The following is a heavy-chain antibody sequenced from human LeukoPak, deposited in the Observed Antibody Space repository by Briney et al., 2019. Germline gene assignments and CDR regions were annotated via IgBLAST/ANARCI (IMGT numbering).Heavy chain of an antibody. CDR1: GFTFSSYA. J-gene: IGHJ4*02. CDR2: ISSSSSYI. Sequence: GGSLRLSCAASGFTFSSYAMSWVRQAPGKGLEWVSSISSSSSYIYYADSVKGRFTISRDNAKNSLYLQMNSLRAGDTAVYYCARSPRRYSSGGKVFDYWGQGTLVTVSS. CDR3: ARSPRRYSSGGKVFDY. D-gene: IGHD6-19*01. V-gene: IGHV3-21*01.